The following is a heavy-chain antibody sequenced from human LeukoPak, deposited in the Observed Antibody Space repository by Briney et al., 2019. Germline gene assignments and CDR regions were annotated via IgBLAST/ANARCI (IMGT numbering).Heavy chain of an antibody. D-gene: IGHD2-21*01. CDR2: IIPFHGTP. CDR1: GGTFSRYA. J-gene: IGHJ6*03. V-gene: IGHV1-69*05. Sequence: SVKVSCKGSGGTFSRYAISWVRQAPGQGLEWMGGIIPFHGTPNYAQKFQGRVTITTDESTSTAYMELSSLRSEDTAVYYCASVVVGTYYYYYMDVWGKGTTVTVSS. CDR3: ASVVVGTYYYYYMDV.